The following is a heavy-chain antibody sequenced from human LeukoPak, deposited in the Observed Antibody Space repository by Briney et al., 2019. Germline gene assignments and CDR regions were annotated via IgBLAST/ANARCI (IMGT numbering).Heavy chain of an antibody. D-gene: IGHD3-22*01. CDR3: ARENGDSSASDAFDI. V-gene: IGHV1-69*13. CDR1: GGTFSSYA. J-gene: IGHJ3*02. Sequence: ASVKVSCKASGGTFSSYAISWVRQAPGQGLEWMGGIIPSFGTANYAQKFQGRVTITADESTSTAYMELSSLRSEDTAVYYCARENGDSSASDAFDIWGQGTMVTVSS. CDR2: IIPSFGTA.